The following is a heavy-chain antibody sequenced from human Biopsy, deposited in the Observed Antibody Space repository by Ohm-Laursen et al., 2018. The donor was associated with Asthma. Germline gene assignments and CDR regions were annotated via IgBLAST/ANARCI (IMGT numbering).Heavy chain of an antibody. CDR1: GYTFIHFA. CDR3: ARTYYDFLTGQVNDAFDM. CDR2: INAGNGNT. V-gene: IGHV1-3*01. Sequence: ASVKVSCNASGYTFIHFAIHWVRQAPGQRLEWMGWINAGNGNTKYSQKFQGRVTISRDTSASTAYMDLSSLRSEDTAVYYCARTYYDFLTGQVNDAFDMWGQGTMVTVSS. D-gene: IGHD3-9*01. J-gene: IGHJ3*02.